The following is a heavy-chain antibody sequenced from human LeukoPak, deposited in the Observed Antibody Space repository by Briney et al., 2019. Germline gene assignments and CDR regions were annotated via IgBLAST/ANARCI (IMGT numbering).Heavy chain of an antibody. D-gene: IGHD1-26*01. CDR3: ARDPPSWRELGREAFDI. CDR2: INPNSGGT. CDR1: GYTFTGYY. J-gene: IGHJ3*02. V-gene: IGHV1-2*06. Sequence: ASVKVSCKASGYTFTGYYMHWVRQAPGQGLEWMGRINPNSGGTNYAQKFQGRVTMTRDTSISTAYMELSSLRSEDTAVYYCARDPPSWRELGREAFDIWGQGTMVTVSS.